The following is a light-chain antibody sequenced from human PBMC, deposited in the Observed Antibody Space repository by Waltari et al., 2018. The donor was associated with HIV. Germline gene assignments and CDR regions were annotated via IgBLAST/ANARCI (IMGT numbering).Light chain of an antibody. V-gene: IGLV2-14*03. CDR3: SSYSSTTGHVV. CDR1: TADIAGDHR. J-gene: IGLJ3*02. Sequence: QSGLAQPASVSGSLGQTIAIFCTGSTADIAGDHRVSWFQPDTGKPPKLLIYDVNHLPSGIPDRFSGSRSGNTSSLTISGLLTDDESEYFCSSYSSTTGHVVFGGGTKVTV. CDR2: DVN.